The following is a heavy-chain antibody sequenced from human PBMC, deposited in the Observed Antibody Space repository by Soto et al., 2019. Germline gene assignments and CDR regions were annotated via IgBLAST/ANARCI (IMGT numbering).Heavy chain of an antibody. J-gene: IGHJ4*02. CDR1: GYAFTSSY. CDR3: ARDRCSGGACYHFDY. Sequence: QVQLVQSGAEVKKPGASVKVSCKASGYAFTSSYVHWVRQAPGHGVEWLGLINPSVGSISYAQKFQDRVTMSRDTSTSTIYMEMSNLRSADTGMYYCARDRCSGGACYHFDYWGQGTLVIVSS. CDR2: INPSVGSI. D-gene: IGHD2-15*01. V-gene: IGHV1-46*01.